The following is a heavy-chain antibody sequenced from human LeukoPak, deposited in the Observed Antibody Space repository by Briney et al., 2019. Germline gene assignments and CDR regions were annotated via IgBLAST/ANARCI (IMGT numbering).Heavy chain of an antibody. D-gene: IGHD2-2*03. CDR3: ARHGSTDYFDY. J-gene: IGHJ4*02. CDR2: IYYSGST. Sequence: PSETLSLTCAVFGGSISSTTSYWGWIRQPPGKGLEWIGRIYYSGSTFYNPSLKSRVTISVDTSKNQFSLRLSSVTAADTAVYYCARHGSTDYFDYWGQGTLVTVSS. CDR1: GGSISSTTSY. V-gene: IGHV4-39*01.